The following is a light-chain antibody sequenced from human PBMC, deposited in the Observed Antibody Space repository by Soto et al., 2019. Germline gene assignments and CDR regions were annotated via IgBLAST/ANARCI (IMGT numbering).Light chain of an antibody. V-gene: IGKV3-11*01. Sequence: VMTQSPATLSVSPGERAALSFRASQSVSTNLAWYQQKPGQPPRLLRYDASNRATGIPARFSGSGSATDFTLTISSLEPEDFAVYYCQQRSSWITFGQGTNVDIK. CDR2: DAS. CDR3: QQRSSWIT. J-gene: IGKJ1*01. CDR1: QSVSTN.